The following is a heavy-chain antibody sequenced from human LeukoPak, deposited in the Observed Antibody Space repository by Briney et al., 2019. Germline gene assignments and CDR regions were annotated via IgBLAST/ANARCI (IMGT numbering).Heavy chain of an antibody. V-gene: IGHV1-69*13. CDR1: GATFTSYA. CDR3: ARSVTIFGVVIPPFDY. CDR2: IIPIFGTA. J-gene: IGHJ4*02. Sequence: SVKVSFKAAGATFTSYAISLVRQAPAQGLEWMGGIIPIFGTANYAHTFQGRVTITASDSTSTAYMELSSLRSEDTAVYYCARSVTIFGVVIPPFDYWGQGNLVTVSS. D-gene: IGHD3-3*01.